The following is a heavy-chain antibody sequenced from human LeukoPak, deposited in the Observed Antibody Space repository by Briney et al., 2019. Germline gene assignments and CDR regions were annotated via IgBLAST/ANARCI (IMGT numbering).Heavy chain of an antibody. D-gene: IGHD2-2*01. CDR3: ARAYCSSTSCYGANWGY. J-gene: IGHJ4*02. V-gene: IGHV3-23*01. CDR1: GFTFSSYA. CDR2: ISGSGGST. Sequence: HPGGSLRLSCAASGFTFSSYAMSWVRQAPGKGLEWVSAISGSGGSTYYADSVKGRFTISRDNSKNTLYLQMNSLRAEDTAVYYCARAYCSSTSCYGANWGYWGQGTLVTVSS.